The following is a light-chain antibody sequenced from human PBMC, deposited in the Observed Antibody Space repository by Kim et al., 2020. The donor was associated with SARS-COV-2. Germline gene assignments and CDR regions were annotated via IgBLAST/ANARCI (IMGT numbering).Light chain of an antibody. V-gene: IGKV3-20*01. CDR1: QSLPSSQ. CDR2: SAS. Sequence: LSPGERATLSCRASQSLPSSQLDWYQQKPGQTPKLLIHSASRRATGTPDRFSGSGSGTDYTLTINTLDREDFAVYYCQQYHADPTFGQGTKVDIK. CDR3: QQYHADPT. J-gene: IGKJ1*01.